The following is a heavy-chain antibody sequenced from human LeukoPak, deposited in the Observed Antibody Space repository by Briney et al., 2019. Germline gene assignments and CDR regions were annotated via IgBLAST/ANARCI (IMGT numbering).Heavy chain of an antibody. Sequence: ASVKVSCKASGYTFTRYGISWVRQARGQGLEWMGWISAYNGNTNYAQNLQGRVTMTTDTSPSTAYMELRSLRSDDTAVYYCARVSLSSWSAFDYWGQGTLVTVSS. J-gene: IGHJ4*02. CDR3: ARVSLSSWSAFDY. CDR1: GYTFTRYG. CDR2: ISAYNGNT. V-gene: IGHV1-18*01. D-gene: IGHD6-13*01.